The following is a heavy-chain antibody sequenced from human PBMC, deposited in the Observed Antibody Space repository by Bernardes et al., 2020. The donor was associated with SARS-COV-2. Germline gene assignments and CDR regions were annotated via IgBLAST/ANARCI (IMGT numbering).Heavy chain of an antibody. J-gene: IGHJ4*02. Sequence: SEPLSLTCTVSGDSITNYSWSFIRQPPGKGLEWMAFIHSTGSAHKNPSLERRLSLSVDTSKNQFSLNLNSVTAADTAVYFCARHAGDGNPFFDFWGQGALVTVSS. V-gene: IGHV4-59*08. CDR3: ARHAGDGNPFFDF. CDR2: IHSTGSA. CDR1: GDSITNYS. D-gene: IGHD6-13*01.